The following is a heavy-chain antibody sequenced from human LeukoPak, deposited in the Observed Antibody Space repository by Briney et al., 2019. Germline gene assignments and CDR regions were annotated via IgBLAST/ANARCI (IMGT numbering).Heavy chain of an antibody. CDR1: GYSISSGYY. V-gene: IGHV4-38-2*01. CDR2: IYTSGST. D-gene: IGHD1-26*01. CDR3: ARARGGSGSYGHFDS. J-gene: IGHJ4*02. Sequence: PSETLSLTCAVSGYSISSGYYWGWIRQPPGKGLEWIGRIYTSGSTNYNPSLKSRVTMSVDTSKNQFSLKMSSLTAADTAMYYCARARGGSGSYGHFDSWGQGTLVTVSS.